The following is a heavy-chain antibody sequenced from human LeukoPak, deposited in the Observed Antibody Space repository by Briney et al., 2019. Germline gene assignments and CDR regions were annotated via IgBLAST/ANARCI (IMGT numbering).Heavy chain of an antibody. D-gene: IGHD6-13*01. Sequence: SQTLSLTCDISGDSLFTNGVAWNWIRQSPSRGLEWLGRTYYRSKWSFEYAVSVKSRITINADTSKNQFSLQLSSVTPEDTAECYCARGKYTSIDYWGHGTLVTVSS. V-gene: IGHV6-1*01. CDR1: GDSLFTNGVA. CDR2: TYYRSKWSF. CDR3: ARGKYTSIDY. J-gene: IGHJ4*01.